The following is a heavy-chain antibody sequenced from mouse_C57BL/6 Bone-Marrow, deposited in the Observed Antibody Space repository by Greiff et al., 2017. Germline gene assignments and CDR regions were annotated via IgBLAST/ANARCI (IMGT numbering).Heavy chain of an antibody. V-gene: IGHV1-74*01. CDR1: GYTFTSYW. CDR2: IHPSDSDT. Sequence: QVQLKQSGAELVKPGASVKVSCKASGYTFTSYWMHWVKQRPGQGLEWIGRIHPSDSDTNYNQKFKGKATLTVDKSSSTAYMQLSSLTSEDTAVYYGAIRLRQGDWYFDVWGTGTTVTVSS. J-gene: IGHJ1*03. CDR3: AIRLRQGDWYFDV. D-gene: IGHD2-4*01.